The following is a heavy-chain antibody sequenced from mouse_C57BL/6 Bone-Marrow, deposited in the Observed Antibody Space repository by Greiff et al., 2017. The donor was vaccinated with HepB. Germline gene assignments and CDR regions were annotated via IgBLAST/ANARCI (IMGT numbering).Heavy chain of an antibody. D-gene: IGHD2-5*01. CDR1: GYTFTDYY. CDR2: INPNNGGT. CDR3: ARGGIYSNYIAY. J-gene: IGHJ3*01. V-gene: IGHV1-26*01. Sequence: EVQLQQSGPELVKPGASVKISCKASGYTFTDYYMNWVKQSHGKSLEWIGDINPNNGGTSYNQKFKGKATLTVDKSSSTAYMELRSLTSEDSAVYYCARGGIYSNYIAYWGQGTLVTVSA.